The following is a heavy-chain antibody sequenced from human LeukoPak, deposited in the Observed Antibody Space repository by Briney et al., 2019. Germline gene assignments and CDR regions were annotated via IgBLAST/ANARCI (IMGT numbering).Heavy chain of an antibody. CDR1: GFSFNNYA. D-gene: IGHD5-12*01. CDR3: VKGGYDYIEVAYFDF. V-gene: IGHV3-23*01. Sequence: PGGSLRLSCAASGFSFNNYAMSWVRQAPGKGLEWVSIIIASSGATFYADSVKGRFTISRDTSKNTLYLQLNSLRLKDTAVYYCVKGGYDYIEVAYFDFWGQGTLVTVSS. J-gene: IGHJ4*02. CDR2: IIASSGAT.